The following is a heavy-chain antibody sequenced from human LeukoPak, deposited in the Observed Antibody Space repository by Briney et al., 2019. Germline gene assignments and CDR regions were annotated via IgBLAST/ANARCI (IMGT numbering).Heavy chain of an antibody. Sequence: GGSLRLSCAASGFTFSSYGMHWVRQAPGKGLEWVAYIRYDGINEYYADSVKGRFTISRDLSKNTLFLQMNSLRPEDTAVYYCSKDRGVFGVAYSLDYWGQGTLVTVSS. V-gene: IGHV3-30*02. D-gene: IGHD3-3*01. CDR1: GFTFSSYG. CDR2: IRYDGINE. CDR3: SKDRGVFGVAYSLDY. J-gene: IGHJ4*02.